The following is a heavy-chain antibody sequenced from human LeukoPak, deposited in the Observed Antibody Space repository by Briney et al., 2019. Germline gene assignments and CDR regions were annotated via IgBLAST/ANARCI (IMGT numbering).Heavy chain of an antibody. CDR3: VRDGCGGDCYYFYNGLDV. Sequence: ASVKVSCKVSGYTLTELSMHWVRQAPGQGPEWMGRVNPKSGNTDSAQRFKGRLTMTRDTSISSAYMELSNLRSDDTAVYYCVRDGCGGDCYYFYNGLDVWGQGTTVIVSS. CDR2: VNPKSGNT. J-gene: IGHJ6*02. CDR1: GYTLTELS. D-gene: IGHD2-21*02. V-gene: IGHV1-2*06.